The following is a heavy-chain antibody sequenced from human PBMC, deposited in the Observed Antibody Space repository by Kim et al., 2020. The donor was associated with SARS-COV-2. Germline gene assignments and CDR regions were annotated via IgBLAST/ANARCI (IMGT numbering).Heavy chain of an antibody. CDR2: ISGSGGST. J-gene: IGHJ4*02. Sequence: GGSLRLSCAASGFTFSSYAMSWVRQAPGKGLEWVSAISGSGGSTYYADSVKGRFTISRDNSKNTLYLQMNSLRAEDTAVYYCAKDPGGSGSYYPFDYWGQGTLVTVSS. V-gene: IGHV3-23*01. D-gene: IGHD3-10*01. CDR1: GFTFSSYA. CDR3: AKDPGGSGSYYPFDY.